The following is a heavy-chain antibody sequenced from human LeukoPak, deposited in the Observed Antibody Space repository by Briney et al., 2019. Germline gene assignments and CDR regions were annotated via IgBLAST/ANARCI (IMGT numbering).Heavy chain of an antibody. CDR1: GFTVSSNY. CDR3: ASYSSLDY. D-gene: IGHD6-13*01. Sequence: GGSLRLSCAASGFTVSSNYMSWVRQAPGTGLEWVSLIYSGGSTYYPDSVKGRFTISRDNSKNTLYLQMNSLRAEDTAVYYCASYSSLDYWGQGTLVTVSS. J-gene: IGHJ4*02. V-gene: IGHV3-53*01. CDR2: IYSGGST.